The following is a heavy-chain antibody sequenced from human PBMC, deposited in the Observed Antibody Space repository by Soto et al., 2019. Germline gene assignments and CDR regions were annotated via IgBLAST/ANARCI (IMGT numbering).Heavy chain of an antibody. J-gene: IGHJ4*02. CDR1: GLTFSSYA. V-gene: IGHV3-23*01. Sequence: GGSLRLSCAAAGLTFSSYAMSWVRQNPGKGLEWVSAISGSGGSTYYADSVKGRFTISRDNSKNTLYLQMNSLRAEDTAVYYCAKDLTTVTATFDYWGQGTLVTVSS. D-gene: IGHD4-17*01. CDR2: ISGSGGST. CDR3: AKDLTTVTATFDY.